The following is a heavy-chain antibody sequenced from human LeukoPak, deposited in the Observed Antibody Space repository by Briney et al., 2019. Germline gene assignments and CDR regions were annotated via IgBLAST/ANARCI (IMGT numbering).Heavy chain of an antibody. V-gene: IGHV4-59*01. CDR3: ASTGIAVAGTWFDP. D-gene: IGHD6-19*01. Sequence: SETLSLTCTVSGGSISSYYWSWIRQPPRKGMEWIGYIYYSGSTNYNPSLKSRVPISVDTSKNQFSLKLSSVTAADTAVYYCASTGIAVAGTWFDPWGQGTLVTVSS. CDR2: IYYSGST. J-gene: IGHJ5*02. CDR1: GGSISSYY.